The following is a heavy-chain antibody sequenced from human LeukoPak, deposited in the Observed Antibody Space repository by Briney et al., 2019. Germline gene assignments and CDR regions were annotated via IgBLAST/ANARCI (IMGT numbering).Heavy chain of an antibody. V-gene: IGHV3-30*18. CDR2: ISYDGSNK. CDR3: AKDSGLDY. J-gene: IGHJ4*02. D-gene: IGHD1-14*01. CDR1: GFAFSSYG. Sequence: GGSLRLSCAASGFAFSSYGLHWVRQAPGKGLEWVAVISYDGSNKYYADSVKGRFTISRDNSKNTLYLQMNSLRAEDTAVYYCAKDSGLDYWGQGTLVTVSS.